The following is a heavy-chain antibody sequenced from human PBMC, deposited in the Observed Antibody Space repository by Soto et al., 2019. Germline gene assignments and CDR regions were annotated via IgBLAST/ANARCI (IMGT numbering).Heavy chain of an antibody. Sequence: EVQLLESGGGLVQPGGSPRLSCAASGFTFSNYAVTWVRQAPGKGLEWVSTISGSGGSTYYADSVKGRFTISRDNSKNTRYLQMNSLRAEDTAVYYCAKDQGSSWYEIDYWGQGTLVTVSS. D-gene: IGHD6-13*01. J-gene: IGHJ4*02. CDR1: GFTFSNYA. CDR3: AKDQGSSWYEIDY. CDR2: ISGSGGST. V-gene: IGHV3-23*01.